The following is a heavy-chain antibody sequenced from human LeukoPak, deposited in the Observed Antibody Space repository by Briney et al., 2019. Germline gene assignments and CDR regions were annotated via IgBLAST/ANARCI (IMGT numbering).Heavy chain of an antibody. D-gene: IGHD1-26*01. CDR1: GYTFTGYF. CDR2: ISVYNANT. Sequence: GASVKVSCKASGYTFTGYFMHWVRQAPGQGLEWMGWISVYNANTKYAQKLQGRVTMTRDTSTSTAYMELRSLRSDDTAVYYCARDGGSYSDWFDPWGQGTLVIVSS. V-gene: IGHV1-18*04. J-gene: IGHJ5*02. CDR3: ARDGGSYSDWFDP.